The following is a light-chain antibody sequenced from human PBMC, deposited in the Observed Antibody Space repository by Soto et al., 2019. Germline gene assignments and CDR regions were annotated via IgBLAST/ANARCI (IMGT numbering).Light chain of an antibody. J-gene: IGLJ3*02. Sequence: QSALTQPASVSGSLGQSITISCTGTSSDIGGYKYVSWYQQHPGKAPKLIIFEVSNRPSGVSDRFSGSNSGNTASLTISGLPAEDEDDYYCTSDSSYRVLVFGGGTKVTVL. CDR1: SSDIGGYKY. CDR2: EVS. V-gene: IGLV2-14*01. CDR3: TSDSSYRVLV.